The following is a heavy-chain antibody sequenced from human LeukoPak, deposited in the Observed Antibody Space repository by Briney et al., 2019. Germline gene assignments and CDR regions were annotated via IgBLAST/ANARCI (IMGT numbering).Heavy chain of an antibody. CDR3: ARNYMVRGVGFDY. J-gene: IGHJ4*02. CDR1: GFTFSSYG. D-gene: IGHD3-10*01. CDR2: ISYDGSNK. Sequence: PGGSLRLSCAASGFTFSSYGMHWVRQAPGKGLEWVAVISYDGSNKYYADSVKGRFTISRDNSKNTLYLQMNSLRAEDTAVYYCARNYMVRGVGFDYWGQGTLSPSPQ. V-gene: IGHV3-30*03.